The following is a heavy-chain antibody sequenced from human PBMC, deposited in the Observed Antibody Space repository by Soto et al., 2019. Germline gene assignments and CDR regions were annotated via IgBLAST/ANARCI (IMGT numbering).Heavy chain of an antibody. J-gene: IGHJ5*02. Sequence: ASVKVSCKAPGYTFTGYYMHWVRQAPGQGLEWMGWINPNSGGTNYAQKFQGRVTMTRDTSISTAYMELSRLRSDDTAVYYCARARDTYNWFDPWGQGTLVTVSS. CDR2: INPNSGGT. V-gene: IGHV1-2*02. CDR1: GYTFTGYY. D-gene: IGHD5-18*01. CDR3: ARARDTYNWFDP.